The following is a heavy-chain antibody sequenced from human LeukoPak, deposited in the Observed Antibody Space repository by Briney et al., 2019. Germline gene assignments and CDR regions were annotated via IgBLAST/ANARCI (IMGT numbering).Heavy chain of an antibody. V-gene: IGHV3-23*01. CDR1: GFTFSSYA. CDR3: AKGRKHYYDSSGYNDAFDI. CDR2: ISGSGGST. D-gene: IGHD3-22*01. J-gene: IGHJ3*02. Sequence: GGSLRLSCAASGFTFSSYAMSWVRQAPGKGLEWVSAISGSGGSTYYADSVKGRFTISRDNSKNTLYLQMNSLRAEDTAVYYCAKGRKHYYDSSGYNDAFDIWGQGTMVTVSS.